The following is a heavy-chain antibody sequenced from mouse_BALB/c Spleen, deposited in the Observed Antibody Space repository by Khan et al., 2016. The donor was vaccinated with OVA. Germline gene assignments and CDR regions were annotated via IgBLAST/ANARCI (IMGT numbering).Heavy chain of an antibody. V-gene: IGHV1-7*01. J-gene: IGHJ2*01. Sequence: MQLQESGAELAKPGASVKMSCTASGYTFTSYWMHWIKQSPGQGLEWIGYINPTSGYTDYNQKFKDQSTLTSDTSSSTAYMQMSSLTSDDSAVYYCARDRMDYWGQGTALTVSS. CDR2: INPTSGYT. CDR1: GYTFTSYW. CDR3: ARDRMDY.